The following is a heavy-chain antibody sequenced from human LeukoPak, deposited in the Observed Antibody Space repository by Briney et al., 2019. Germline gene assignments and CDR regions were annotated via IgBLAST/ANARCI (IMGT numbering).Heavy chain of an antibody. J-gene: IGHJ4*02. Sequence: TGGSLRLSCAASGFTFDDYAMHWVRQAPGKGLEWVSLISGDGGSTYYADSVKGRFTISRDNSKNSLYLQMNSLRTEGTALYYCAKALFGVSITIFEMEFDYWGQGTLVTVSS. CDR2: ISGDGGST. V-gene: IGHV3-43*02. CDR3: AKALFGVSITIFEMEFDY. CDR1: GFTFDDYA. D-gene: IGHD3-3*01.